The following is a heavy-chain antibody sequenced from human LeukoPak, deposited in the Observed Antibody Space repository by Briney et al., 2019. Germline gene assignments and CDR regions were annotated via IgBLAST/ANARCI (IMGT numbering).Heavy chain of an antibody. CDR1: GGSISNYY. J-gene: IGHJ4*02. CDR2: IYYSGST. D-gene: IGHD3-22*01. Sequence: TSETLSLTCSVSGGSISNYYWIWIRQPPGMGLEWIGNIYYSGSTNYNPSLKSRVTISVDTSKNQLSLKLSSVTAADTAVYYCGRRASTGYYSDWGQGTLVTVSS. CDR3: GRRASTGYYSD. V-gene: IGHV4-59*08.